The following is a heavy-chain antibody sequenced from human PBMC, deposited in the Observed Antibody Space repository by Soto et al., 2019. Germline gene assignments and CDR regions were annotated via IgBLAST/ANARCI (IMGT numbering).Heavy chain of an antibody. CDR1: GFTFSSYW. Sequence: EVQLVESGGGLVQPGGSLRLSCAASGFTFSSYWIHWVRQAPGKGLVWVSRINSDGSSTTYADSVKGRFTISRDNAKNTLYLQMTSLRAEDTAVYYCVRVSREVVPAAIDYWGQGTLVTVSS. D-gene: IGHD2-2*01. V-gene: IGHV3-74*01. CDR2: INSDGSST. CDR3: VRVSREVVPAAIDY. J-gene: IGHJ4*02.